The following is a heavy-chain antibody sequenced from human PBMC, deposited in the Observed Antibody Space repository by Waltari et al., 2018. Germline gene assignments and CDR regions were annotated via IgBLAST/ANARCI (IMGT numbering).Heavy chain of an antibody. CDR3: ARQPEGYCSGGSCSSDAFDI. CDR2: SIPIFGTA. V-gene: IGHV1-69*13. J-gene: IGHJ3*02. D-gene: IGHD2-15*01. CDR1: GGTFSSYA. Sequence: QVQLVQSGAEVKKPGSSVKVSCKASGGTFSSYAISWVRQAPGQGIEWMGGSIPIFGTANYAQKFQGRVTITADESTSTAYMELSSLRSEDTAVYYYARQPEGYCSGGSCSSDAFDIWGQGTMVTVSS.